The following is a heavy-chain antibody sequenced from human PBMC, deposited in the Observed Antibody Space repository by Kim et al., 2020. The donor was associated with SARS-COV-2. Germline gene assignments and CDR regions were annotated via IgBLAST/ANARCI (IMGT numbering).Heavy chain of an antibody. V-gene: IGHV3-23*01. D-gene: IGHD3-9*01. Sequence: YADTVKGRFTISRDSSKNTLYLQMNSLRAEDTAVYYCTKPETTGYYSPDYWGQGTLVTVSS. CDR3: TKPETTGYYSPDY. J-gene: IGHJ4*02.